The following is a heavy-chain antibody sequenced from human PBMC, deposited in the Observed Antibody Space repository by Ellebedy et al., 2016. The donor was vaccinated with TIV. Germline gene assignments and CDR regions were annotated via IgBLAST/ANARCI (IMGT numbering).Heavy chain of an antibody. CDR2: IYHSGST. J-gene: IGHJ4*02. Sequence: SETLSLTXAVSGGSISSSNWWSWVRQPPGKGLEWIGEIYHSGSTNYNPSLKSRVTISVDKSKNQFSLKLSSVTAADTAVYYCARGRSGYYYDFDYWGQGTLVTVSS. CDR3: ARGRSGYYYDFDY. V-gene: IGHV4-4*02. CDR1: GGSISSSNW. D-gene: IGHD3-22*01.